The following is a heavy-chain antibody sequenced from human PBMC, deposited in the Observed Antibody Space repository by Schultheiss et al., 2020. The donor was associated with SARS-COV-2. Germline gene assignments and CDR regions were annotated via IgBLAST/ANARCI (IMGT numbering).Heavy chain of an antibody. CDR3: AKGIAAAGTEEDFDY. CDR1: GFTFSSYG. CDR2: IWYDGSNK. D-gene: IGHD6-13*01. V-gene: IGHV3-30*02. Sequence: GGSLRLSCAASGFTFSSYGMHWVRQAPGKGLEWVAVIWYDGSNKYYADSVKGRFTISRDNSKNTLYLQMNSLRAEDTALYYCAKGIAAAGTEEDFDYWGQGTLVTVSS. J-gene: IGHJ4*02.